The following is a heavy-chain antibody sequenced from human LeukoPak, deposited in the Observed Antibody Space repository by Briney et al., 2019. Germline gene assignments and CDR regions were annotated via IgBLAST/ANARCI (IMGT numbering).Heavy chain of an antibody. CDR3: AKDAQRGFDYSNSLDK. J-gene: IGHJ4*02. CDR1: GFTFSHYG. CDR2: IWSDGTNS. V-gene: IGHV3-33*06. D-gene: IGHD4-11*01. Sequence: GRSLRLSCATSGFTFSHYGMHWVRQAPGKGLEGVAVIWSDGTNSFYGDPVKGRFTISRDNFQRTVYLQMNSLRAEDTAVYYCAKDAQRGFDYSNSLDKWGQGTLVTVSS.